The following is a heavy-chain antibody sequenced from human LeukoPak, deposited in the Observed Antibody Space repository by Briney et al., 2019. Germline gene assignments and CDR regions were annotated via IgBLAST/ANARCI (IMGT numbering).Heavy chain of an antibody. J-gene: IGHJ4*02. Sequence: GASVKVSCKASGYTFPSYGISWVRQAPGQGLEWMGWISPYNGNRNYAQKLQGRVTMTTDTSTSTAYMELRSLRSDDTAVYYCARVLAAALDYWGQGTLVTVSS. CDR3: ARVLAAALDY. V-gene: IGHV1-18*01. D-gene: IGHD6-13*01. CDR2: ISPYNGNR. CDR1: GYTFPSYG.